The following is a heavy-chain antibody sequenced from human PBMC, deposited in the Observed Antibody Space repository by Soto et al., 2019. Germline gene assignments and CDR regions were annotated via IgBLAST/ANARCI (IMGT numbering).Heavy chain of an antibody. Sequence: PGESLKISCNGSGYRFTTYCIGLVLQLPGKGLEWMGIIYIGDSDTRYSPSFQGQVTISADKSISTAYLQWSSLEASDTAMYYCARAATGTTHPYPFDYWAREPRSPSPQ. CDR1: GYRFTTYC. CDR3: ARAATGTTHPYPFDY. J-gene: IGHJ4*02. CDR2: IYIGDSDT. V-gene: IGHV5-51*01. D-gene: IGHD1-1*01.